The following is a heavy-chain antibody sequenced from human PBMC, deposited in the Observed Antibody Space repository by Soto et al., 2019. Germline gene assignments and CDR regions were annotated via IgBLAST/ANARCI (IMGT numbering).Heavy chain of an antibody. J-gene: IGHJ5*02. V-gene: IGHV1-18*01. CDR1: GYTFTDYD. CDR3: ARTSVSNYNWFDP. D-gene: IGHD4-4*01. Sequence: QGQLVQSGAEVKKPGASVKVSCKASGYTFTDYDISWVRQAPGQGLEWMGWISVDNGNTKYVESLQGRVTMTTDKSTSTAYLEVRSLRSDDTAVYYCARTSVSNYNWFDPWGQGTLVAVSS. CDR2: ISVDNGNT.